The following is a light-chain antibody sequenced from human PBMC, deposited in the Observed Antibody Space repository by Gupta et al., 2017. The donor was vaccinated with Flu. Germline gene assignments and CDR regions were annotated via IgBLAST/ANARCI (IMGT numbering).Light chain of an antibody. V-gene: IGLV2-11*01. CDR1: SSDVGAYNT. J-gene: IGLJ3*02. Sequence: QSVLTQPRPVSGSPGQPVTISCTGSSSDVGAYNTVSWFQQHPDKSPKLIIYDVTKRPSGVPDRFSGSKSGNTASLTVSGLQADDEADYYCCAMTTTYTRVFGGGTKLTVL. CDR3: CAMTTTYTRV. CDR2: DVT.